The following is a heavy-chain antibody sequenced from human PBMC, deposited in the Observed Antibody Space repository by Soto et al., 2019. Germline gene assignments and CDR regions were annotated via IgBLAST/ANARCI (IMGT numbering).Heavy chain of an antibody. CDR1: GYTFTGYY. CDR3: ASHASIAVAGPFDY. V-gene: IGHV1-2*02. J-gene: IGHJ4*02. D-gene: IGHD6-19*01. CDR2: INPNRGGT. Sequence: QVQLVQSGAEVKKPGASVKVSCKASGYTFTGYYVRWVRQAPGQGLEWMGWINPNRGGTDYAQKFQGRVTMTRDTSINTAYMELSRLRSDDTAVYYCASHASIAVAGPFDYWGQGTLVTVSS.